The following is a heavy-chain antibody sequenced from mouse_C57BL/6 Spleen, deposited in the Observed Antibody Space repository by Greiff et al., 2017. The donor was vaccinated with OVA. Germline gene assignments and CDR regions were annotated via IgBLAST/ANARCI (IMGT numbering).Heavy chain of an antibody. V-gene: IGHV1-81*01. CDR3: ARPLLLRASDYFDD. Sequence: QVQLQQSGAELARPGASVKLSCKASGYTFTSYGISWVKQRTGQGLEWIGEIYPRSGNTYYNEKFKGKATLTADKSSSTAYMELRSLTSEDSAVYFGARPLLLRASDYFDDWGQGTTLTVSS. D-gene: IGHD1-1*01. CDR1: GYTFTSYG. J-gene: IGHJ2*01. CDR2: IYPRSGNT.